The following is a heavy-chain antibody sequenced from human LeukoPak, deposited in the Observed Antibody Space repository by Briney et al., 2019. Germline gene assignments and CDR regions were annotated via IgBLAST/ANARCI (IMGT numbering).Heavy chain of an antibody. CDR3: ARLGGTEGYYFDY. J-gene: IGHJ4*02. CDR2: IYYSGST. CDR1: GGSISSGGYY. D-gene: IGHD2-8*02. Sequence: PSETLSLTCTVSGGSISSGGYYWSWIRQHPGKGLEWIGSIYYSGSTYYNPSLKSRVTISVDTSKNQFSLKLSSVTAADTAVYYCARLGGTEGYYFDYWGQGTLVTVSS. V-gene: IGHV4-39*07.